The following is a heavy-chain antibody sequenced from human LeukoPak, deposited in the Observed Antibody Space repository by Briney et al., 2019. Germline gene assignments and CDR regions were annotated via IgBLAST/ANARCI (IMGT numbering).Heavy chain of an antibody. CDR1: GFTFSSYG. J-gene: IGHJ4*02. CDR3: ARDRFGYYYDSSGSNKGDY. V-gene: IGHV3-23*01. D-gene: IGHD3-22*01. CDR2: ISGSGGRT. Sequence: GGSLRLSCAASGFTFSSYGMTWVRQAPGKGLEWVSGISGSGGRTYYADSVKGRFTISRDNSKNTLYLQMNSLRADDTAVYYCARDRFGYYYDSSGSNKGDYWGQGTLVTVSS.